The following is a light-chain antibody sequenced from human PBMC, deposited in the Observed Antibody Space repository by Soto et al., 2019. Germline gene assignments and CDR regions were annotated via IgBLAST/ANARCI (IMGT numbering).Light chain of an antibody. CDR1: GSDIGGYNF. J-gene: IGLJ1*01. V-gene: IGLV2-8*01. CDR2: EVN. CDR3: SSYSGNNNLYV. Sequence: QSVLTQPPSASGSPGQSVTISCTGTGSDIGGYNFVSWYQHRPGKVPKLIIYEVNKRPLGVPDRFSGSKSGNTASLTVSGIQADDEADYYCSSYSGNNNLYVFGTGTKVTVL.